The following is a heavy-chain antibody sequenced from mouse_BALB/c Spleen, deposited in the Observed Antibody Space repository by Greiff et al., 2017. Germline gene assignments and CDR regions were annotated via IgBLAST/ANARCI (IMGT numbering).Heavy chain of an antibody. CDR1: GFTFSSFG. J-gene: IGHJ3*01. Sequence: EVQLVESGGGLVQPGGSRKLSCAASGFTFSSFGMHWVRQAPEKGLEWVAYISSGSSTIYYADTVKGRFTISRDNSQNTLFLQLTSLRSEDTAMYYWARAGGSSPWFAYWGQGTLVTVSA. V-gene: IGHV5-17*02. D-gene: IGHD1-1*01. CDR2: ISSGSSTI. CDR3: ARAGGSSPWFAY.